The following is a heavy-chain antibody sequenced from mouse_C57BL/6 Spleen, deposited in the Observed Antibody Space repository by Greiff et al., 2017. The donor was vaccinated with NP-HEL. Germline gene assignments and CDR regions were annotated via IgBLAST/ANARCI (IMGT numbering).Heavy chain of an antibody. J-gene: IGHJ3*01. CDR2: INPNYGTT. CDR1: GYSFTDYN. D-gene: IGHD1-1*01. V-gene: IGHV1-39*01. Sequence: VQLQQSGPELVKPGASVKISCKASGYSFTDYNMNWVKQSNGKSLEWIGVINPNYGTTSYNQKFKGKATLTVDQSSSTAYMQLNSLTSEDSAVYYCAREGLYGSSRAWFAYWGQGTLVTVSA. CDR3: AREGLYGSSRAWFAY.